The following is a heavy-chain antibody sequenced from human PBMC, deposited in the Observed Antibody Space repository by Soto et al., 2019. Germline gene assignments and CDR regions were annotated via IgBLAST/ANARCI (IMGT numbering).Heavy chain of an antibody. D-gene: IGHD2-2*01. Sequence: ASVKVSCKASGYTFTSYGISWVRQAPGQGLEWMGWISAYNGNTNYAQKLQGRVTMTTDTSTSTAYMELRSLRSDDTAAYYCARDITGYCSSTSCPDAFDIWGQGTMVTVSS. V-gene: IGHV1-18*01. CDR2: ISAYNGNT. CDR3: ARDITGYCSSTSCPDAFDI. J-gene: IGHJ3*02. CDR1: GYTFTSYG.